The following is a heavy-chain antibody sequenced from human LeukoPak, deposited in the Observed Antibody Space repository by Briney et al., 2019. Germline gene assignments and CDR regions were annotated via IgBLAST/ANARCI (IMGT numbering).Heavy chain of an antibody. CDR1: GFTFSSYE. CDR3: ARRSYHAYYGMDV. D-gene: IGHD1-26*01. V-gene: IGHV3-48*03. CDR2: ISSSGSTI. Sequence: GSLGLSCAASGFTFSSYEMNWVRQAPGKGLEWVSYISSSGSTIYYADSVKGRFTISRDNAKNSLYLQMNSLRAEDTAVYYCARRSYHAYYGMDVWGQGTTVTVSS. J-gene: IGHJ6*02.